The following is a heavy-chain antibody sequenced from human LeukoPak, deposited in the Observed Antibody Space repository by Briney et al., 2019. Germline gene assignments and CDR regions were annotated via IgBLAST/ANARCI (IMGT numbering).Heavy chain of an antibody. CDR1: GFTFSSYG. D-gene: IGHD3-22*01. Sequence: GGSLRLSCAASGFTFSSYGMHWVRQAPGKGLEWVAFIRYDGSNKYYADSVKGRFTISRDNSKNTLYLQVNSLRAEDTAVYYCAKGVGSSGYFFDYWGQGTLVTVSS. J-gene: IGHJ4*02. V-gene: IGHV3-30*02. CDR2: IRYDGSNK. CDR3: AKGVGSSGYFFDY.